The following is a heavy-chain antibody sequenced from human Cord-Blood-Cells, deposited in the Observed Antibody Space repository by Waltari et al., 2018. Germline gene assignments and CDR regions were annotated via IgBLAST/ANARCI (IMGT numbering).Heavy chain of an antibody. V-gene: IGHV4-59*01. J-gene: IGHJ5*02. D-gene: IGHD6-13*01. CDR3: ARNVYSSSWYWFDP. CDR1: GGSISSYY. Sequence: QVQLQESGPGLVKPSETLSLTCTVSGGSISSYYWSWIRQPPGKGLEWIGYIYYSGSTNYNPARKSRVTISVDTSKNQFSLKLSSVTAADTAVYYCARNVYSSSWYWFDPWGQGTLVTVSS. CDR2: IYYSGST.